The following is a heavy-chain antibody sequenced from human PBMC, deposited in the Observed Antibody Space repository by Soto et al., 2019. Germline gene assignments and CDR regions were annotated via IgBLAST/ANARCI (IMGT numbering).Heavy chain of an antibody. CDR1: GVSFSGYY. D-gene: IGHD3-3*01. CDR3: ARVRDWFDP. Sequence: QVQLQQWGAGLLKPSETLSLTCAVYGVSFSGYYWNWIRQPPGKGLEGIGEIDHSGYTNYNPALKCPVTIDDTSKNQFALRLTSGTAADTAAYYCARVRDWFDPWGQGTLVAVSS. CDR2: IDHSGYT. V-gene: IGHV4-34*01. J-gene: IGHJ5*02.